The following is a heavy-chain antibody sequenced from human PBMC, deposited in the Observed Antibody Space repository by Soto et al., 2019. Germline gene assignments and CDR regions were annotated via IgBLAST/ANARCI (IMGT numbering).Heavy chain of an antibody. CDR2: INNVNENT. CDR1: GYTSSRFA. D-gene: IGHD6-13*01. J-gene: IGHJ4*02. V-gene: IGHV1-3*04. Sequence: QVQLVQSGAEVKKPGASVKVSCKASGYTSSRFAMHWVRQAPGQGLEWMGWINNVNENTKYSQKFQGRVTITWDTSAATAYMELSSLRAEDTAVYYCARQQRGGYHFDYCGQGTLVSVSS. CDR3: ARQQRGGYHFDY.